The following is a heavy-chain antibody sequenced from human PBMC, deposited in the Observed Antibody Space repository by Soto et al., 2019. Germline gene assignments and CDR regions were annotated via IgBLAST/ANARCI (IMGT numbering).Heavy chain of an antibody. V-gene: IGHV1-69*01. D-gene: IGHD6-13*01. CDR2: IIPIFGTA. CDR3: ARVALSGGAAGILFHNGFDP. Sequence: QVQLVQSGAEVKKPGSSVKVSCKASGGTFSSYAISWVRQAPGQGLEWMGGIIPIFGTANYAQKFQGRVTITEDESTSTAYMELSSLRSEDTAVYYCARVALSGGAAGILFHNGFDPWGQGTLVTVSS. CDR1: GGTFSSYA. J-gene: IGHJ5*02.